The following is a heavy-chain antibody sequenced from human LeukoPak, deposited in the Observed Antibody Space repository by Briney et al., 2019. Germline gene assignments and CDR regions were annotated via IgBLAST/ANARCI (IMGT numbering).Heavy chain of an antibody. Sequence: PGGSLRLSCAASGFTFSSYAMSWVRQAPGKGLEWVSSISSSSSYIYYADSVKGRFTISRDNAKNSLYLQMNSLRAEDTAVYYCARGAYYYDSSVPWGQGTLVTVSS. V-gene: IGHV3-21*01. J-gene: IGHJ5*02. CDR2: ISSSSSYI. CDR1: GFTFSSYA. D-gene: IGHD3-22*01. CDR3: ARGAYYYDSSVP.